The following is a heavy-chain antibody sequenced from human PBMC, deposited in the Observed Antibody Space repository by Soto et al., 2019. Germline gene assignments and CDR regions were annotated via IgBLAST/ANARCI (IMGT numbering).Heavy chain of an antibody. V-gene: IGHV3-30*18. Sequence: SLRLSCPASGFTFSSYAMHWVRQAPGRGLEWVAVVSYDGSIENYVDSVRGRFTISRDNSKNTVFLQMNSLRVEDTAVYYCAKDLYYYDFSLDDSWGQGTLVTVSS. J-gene: IGHJ5*02. CDR1: GFTFSSYA. CDR3: AKDLYYYDFSLDDS. D-gene: IGHD3-16*01. CDR2: VSYDGSIE.